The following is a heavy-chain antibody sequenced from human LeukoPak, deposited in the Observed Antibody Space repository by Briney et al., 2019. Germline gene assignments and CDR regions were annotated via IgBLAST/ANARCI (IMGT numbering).Heavy chain of an antibody. CDR3: ARRAGDYSHPYDH. V-gene: IGHV1-69*06. D-gene: IGHD3-22*01. CDR2: IIPIFGTA. J-gene: IGHJ4*02. Sequence: GASVTVSCKASGGTFSSYAISWVRQAPGQGLEWMGGIIPIFGTANYAQKFQGRVTITADKSTSTAYMELSSLRAEDTAMYYCARRAGDYSHPYDHWGQGTLVTVSS. CDR1: GGTFSSYA.